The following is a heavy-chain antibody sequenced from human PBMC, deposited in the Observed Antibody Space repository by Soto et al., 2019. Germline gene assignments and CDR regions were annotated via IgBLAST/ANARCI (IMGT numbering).Heavy chain of an antibody. Sequence: EVQLVESGGGLVKPGGSLRLSCAASGFTFSSYSMNWVRQAPGKGLEWVSSISSSSSTIYYADSVKGRFTISRDNAKNSLYLQMNSLRAEDTAVYYCARKDTIFGVVIGVAYYFDYWGQGTLVTVSS. CDR2: ISSSSSTI. D-gene: IGHD3-3*01. CDR1: GFTFSSYS. CDR3: ARKDTIFGVVIGVAYYFDY. J-gene: IGHJ4*02. V-gene: IGHV3-21*01.